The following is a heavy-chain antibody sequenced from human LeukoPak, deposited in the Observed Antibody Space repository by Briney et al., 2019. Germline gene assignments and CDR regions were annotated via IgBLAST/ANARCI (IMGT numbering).Heavy chain of an antibody. CDR3: ARYVVYGSGKYYFDY. CDR2: INYSGST. CDR1: GGSVSSTTYF. Sequence: PSETLSLTCTVSGGSVSSTTYFWSWIRQPPGKGLEWIASINYSGSTYYNPSLKSRVTISVNTSENPFSLKQSSVPASDTAVYYCARYVVYGSGKYYFDYWGQGTLVTVSS. J-gene: IGHJ4*02. V-gene: IGHV4-39*01. D-gene: IGHD3-10*01.